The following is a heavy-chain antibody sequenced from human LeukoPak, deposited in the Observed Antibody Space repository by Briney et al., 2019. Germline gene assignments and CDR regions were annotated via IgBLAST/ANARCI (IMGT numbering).Heavy chain of an antibody. CDR2: ISGSGGNT. CDR1: GFTVSSDA. J-gene: IGHJ4*02. Sequence: GESLRLSCAASGFTVSSDAMSWVRQAPGKGPEWVSGISGSGGNTYYADSVKGRFTISRDNSKNTLYLQMNSLRAEDTAIYYCARDRDYDYVWGSYLIDYWGQGTLVTVSS. CDR3: ARDRDYDYVWGSYLIDY. D-gene: IGHD3-16*01. V-gene: IGHV3-23*01.